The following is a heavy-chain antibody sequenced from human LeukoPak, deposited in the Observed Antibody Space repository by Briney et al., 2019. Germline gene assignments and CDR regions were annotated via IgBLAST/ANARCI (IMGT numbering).Heavy chain of an antibody. V-gene: IGHV3-21*01. CDR1: GLTFSTYW. D-gene: IGHD2-15*01. Sequence: PGGSLRLSCAASGLTFSTYWMNWVRQAPGKGLEWVSSISSSSSYIYYADSVKGRFTISRDNAKNSLYLQMNSLRAEDTAVYYCARDGADVVAATGGVGYWGQGTLVTVSS. J-gene: IGHJ4*02. CDR2: ISSSSSYI. CDR3: ARDGADVVAATGGVGY.